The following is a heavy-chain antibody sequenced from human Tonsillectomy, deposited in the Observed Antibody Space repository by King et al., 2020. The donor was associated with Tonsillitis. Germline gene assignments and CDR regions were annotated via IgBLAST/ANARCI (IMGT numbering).Heavy chain of an antibody. V-gene: IGHV3-30-3*01. CDR2: ISFDGSNK. D-gene: IGHD4-17*01. CDR3: ASDRVATVTTDWYFDL. Sequence: VQLVESGGGVVQPGRSLRLSCAASGFTFSNFAMHWVRQAPGKGLEWVAVISFDGSNKYYGDSVKGRFTISRDNSKNTQYLQMNSLRAEDTAVYYCASDRVATVTTDWYFDLWGRGTLVTVSS. CDR1: GFTFSNFA. J-gene: IGHJ2*01.